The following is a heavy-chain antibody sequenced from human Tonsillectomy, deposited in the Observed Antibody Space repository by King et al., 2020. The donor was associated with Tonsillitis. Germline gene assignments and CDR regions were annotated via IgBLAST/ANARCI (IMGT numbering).Heavy chain of an antibody. J-gene: IGHJ5*02. V-gene: IGHV3-15*07. Sequence: EVQLVESGGGLVKPGGSLRLSCAASGFTFSNAWMNWVRQAPGKGLEWVGRIKSKTDGGTTDEAAPVKGRFTISRDDLKNTLYLQMNSLKTEDTAVYYCSTSDIVVVPAAPVTWGQGTLVTVSS. CDR1: GFTFSNAW. CDR3: STSDIVVVPAAPVT. CDR2: IKSKTDGGTT. D-gene: IGHD2-2*01.